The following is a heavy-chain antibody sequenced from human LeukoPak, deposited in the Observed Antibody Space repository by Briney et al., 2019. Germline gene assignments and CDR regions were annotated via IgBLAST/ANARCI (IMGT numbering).Heavy chain of an antibody. J-gene: IGHJ4*02. Sequence: ASVKVSCTASGYTSTGYYMHWVRQAPGQGLEWMGRINPNSGGTNYAQKFQGRVTMTRDTSISTAYMELSRLRSDDTAVYYCARGRRDGFNFGDYWGQGTLVTVSS. V-gene: IGHV1-2*06. CDR2: INPNSGGT. CDR3: ARGRRDGFNFGDY. CDR1: GYTSTGYY. D-gene: IGHD5-24*01.